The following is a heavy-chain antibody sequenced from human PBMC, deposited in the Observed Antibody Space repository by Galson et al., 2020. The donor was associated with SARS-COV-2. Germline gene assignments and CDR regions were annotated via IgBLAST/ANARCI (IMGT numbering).Heavy chain of an antibody. Sequence: ETSETLSLTGTVSGGSISSGDYYWTWIRQPPGKGLEWIGYIYYSRSTHYNPSPKCRVTISVDTSKNQFSLKLSSVTAADTAVYYCARDVVVVPAAIRGRVFAFYGMDVWGQGTTVTVSS. CDR2: IYYSRST. J-gene: IGHJ6*02. V-gene: IGHV4-30-4*01. CDR3: ARDVVVVPAAIRGRVFAFYGMDV. D-gene: IGHD2-2*01. CDR1: GGSISSGDYY.